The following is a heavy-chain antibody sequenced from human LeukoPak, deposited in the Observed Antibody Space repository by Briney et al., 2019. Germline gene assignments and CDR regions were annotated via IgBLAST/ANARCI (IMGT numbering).Heavy chain of an antibody. CDR3: ARLPNSWDAFDI. J-gene: IGHJ3*02. CDR1: GGSISSSGYY. Sequence: SETLSLTCSVSGGSISSSGYYWGWIRQPPGKGLEWIGNIDYSGSTNYNPSLKIRVTMFVYTSKNQFSLKLSSVTAADTALYYCARLPNSWDAFDIWGQGTMVTVSS. V-gene: IGHV4-39*01. CDR2: IDYSGST. D-gene: IGHD4-11*01.